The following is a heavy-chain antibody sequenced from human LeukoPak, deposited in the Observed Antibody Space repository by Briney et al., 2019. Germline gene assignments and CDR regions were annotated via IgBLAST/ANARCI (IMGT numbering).Heavy chain of an antibody. CDR3: ARPDDYGGKPAAFDI. Sequence: GEPLKISCKGSGYSFTSYWIGWVRQMPGKGLEWMGIIYPGDSDTKYSPSFQGQVTISADNPITTAYLQSSSLKASDTAMYYCARPDDYGGKPAAFDIWGQGTMVTVSS. D-gene: IGHD4-23*01. V-gene: IGHV5-51*01. CDR2: IYPGDSDT. CDR1: GYSFTSYW. J-gene: IGHJ3*02.